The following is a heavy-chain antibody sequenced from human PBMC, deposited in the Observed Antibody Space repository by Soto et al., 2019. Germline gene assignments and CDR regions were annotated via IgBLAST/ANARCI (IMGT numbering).Heavy chain of an antibody. V-gene: IGHV3-9*01. Sequence: HPGGSLRLSCAASGFTFDDYAMHWVRQAPGKGLEWVSGISWNSGSIGYADSVKGRFTISRDNAKNSLYLQMSSLRAEDTALYYCAKDMVPYYYDSSGYPFDYWGQGTLVTVSS. CDR1: GFTFDDYA. CDR2: ISWNSGSI. J-gene: IGHJ4*02. CDR3: AKDMVPYYYDSSGYPFDY. D-gene: IGHD3-22*01.